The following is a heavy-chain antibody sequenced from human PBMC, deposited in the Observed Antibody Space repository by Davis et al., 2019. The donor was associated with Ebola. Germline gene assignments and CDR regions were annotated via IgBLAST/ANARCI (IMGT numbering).Heavy chain of an antibody. J-gene: IGHJ4*02. CDR2: INSDGSRA. CDR3: SRAPTTAVGPTGDFDY. CDR1: GFAFSNYW. D-gene: IGHD6-13*01. V-gene: IGHV3-74*01. Sequence: GESLKISCAASGFAFSNYWMHWVRQVPGKGLVWVARINSDGSRATYADSVNGRFTISSDNAKDTLYLQMNSLRVEDTALYFCSRAPTTAVGPTGDFDYWGQGTLVTVSS.